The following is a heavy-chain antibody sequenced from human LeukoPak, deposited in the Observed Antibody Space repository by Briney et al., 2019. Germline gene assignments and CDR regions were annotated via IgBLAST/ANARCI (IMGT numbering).Heavy chain of an antibody. CDR3: ARGLVGTTGEQNWFDP. D-gene: IGHD1-26*01. V-gene: IGHV4-4*07. J-gene: IGHJ5*02. Sequence: PSETLSLTCTVSGGSISTYYWSWIRQPPGKGLEGIGRVHTSGSTNYNPSLKSRVNISVDNSKNQFYLKLSSVTAADTAIYYCARGLVGTTGEQNWFDPWGQGTLVTVSS. CDR2: VHTSGST. CDR1: GGSISTYY.